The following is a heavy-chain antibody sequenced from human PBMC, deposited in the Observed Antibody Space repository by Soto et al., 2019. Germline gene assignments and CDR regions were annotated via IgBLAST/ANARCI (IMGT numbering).Heavy chain of an antibody. V-gene: IGHV1-18*04. CDR1: GYTFTSYG. CDR2: ISPYSGHT. J-gene: IGHJ6*02. D-gene: IGHD2-8*01. Sequence: QGQLVQSGGEVTKPGASVKVSCNASGYTFTSYGISWVRQAPGQGLEWMGWISPYSGHTKDAQKVQGRVTLTTETSTGTAYMELRSLASDDTAVYYCARDRCTTAKCYTHHLDVWGQGITVKVSS. CDR3: ARDRCTTAKCYTHHLDV.